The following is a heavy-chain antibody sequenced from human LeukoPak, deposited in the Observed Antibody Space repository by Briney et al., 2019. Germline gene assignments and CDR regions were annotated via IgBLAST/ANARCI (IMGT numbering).Heavy chain of an antibody. CDR3: ARVVVAAPFGAFDI. J-gene: IGHJ3*02. CDR1: GYSISSGYY. V-gene: IGHV4-38-2*02. CDR2: IYHSGST. D-gene: IGHD2-15*01. Sequence: PSETLSLTCTVSGYSISSGYYWGWIRPPPGKGLEGIGSIYHSGSTYYNPSLKSRVTISVDTSKNQFSLKLSSVTAADTAVYYCARVVVAAPFGAFDIWGQGTMVTVSS.